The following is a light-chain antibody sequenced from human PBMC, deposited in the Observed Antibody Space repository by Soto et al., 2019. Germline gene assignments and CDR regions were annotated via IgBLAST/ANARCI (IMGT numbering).Light chain of an antibody. CDR3: QQYGGSVQT. CDR2: DAS. J-gene: IGKJ1*01. V-gene: IGKV3-15*01. Sequence: ETIMTQSPDTLSLSLGERATLSCMASQSLRSSLAWYQQKPGQAPRLLIYDASTRATGIPARFSGSGSGTDFTLTISGLQSEDFAVYYCQQYGGSVQTFGQGTKVDIK. CDR1: QSLRSS.